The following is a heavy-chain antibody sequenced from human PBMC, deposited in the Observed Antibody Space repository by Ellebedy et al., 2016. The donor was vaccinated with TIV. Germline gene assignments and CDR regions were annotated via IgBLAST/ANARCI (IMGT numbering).Heavy chain of an antibody. D-gene: IGHD4-17*01. CDR2: IRQDGSDM. V-gene: IGHV3-7*03. J-gene: IGHJ6*02. Sequence: GGSLRLSCATSGFSFRSYWMTWVRQAPGKGLEWVANIRQDGSDMYYVDSVKGRFTISRDNAKTSLYLQMNSLRAEDTAVYYCARDGAYGDYAPGQYGMDVWGQGTTVTVS. CDR3: ARDGAYGDYAPGQYGMDV. CDR1: GFSFRSYW.